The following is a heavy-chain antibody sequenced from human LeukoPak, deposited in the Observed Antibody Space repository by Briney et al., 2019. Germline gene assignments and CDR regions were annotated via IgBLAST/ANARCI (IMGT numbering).Heavy chain of an antibody. D-gene: IGHD3-10*01. J-gene: IGHJ4*02. CDR2: INWNGGST. CDR3: ARGYGSGEDGDY. CDR1: GFTFDDYG. V-gene: IGHV3-20*04. Sequence: RPGGSLRLSCAASGFTFDDYGMSWVRQAPGKGLEWVSGINWNGGSTGYVDSLKGRFTISRDNAKNSLYLQMNSLRAEDTALYYCARGYGSGEDGDYWGQGTLATVSS.